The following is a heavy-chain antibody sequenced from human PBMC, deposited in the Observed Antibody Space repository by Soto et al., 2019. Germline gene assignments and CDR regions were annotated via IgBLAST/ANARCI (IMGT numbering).Heavy chain of an antibody. CDR2: IIPILGIA. CDR1: GGTFSSYT. J-gene: IGHJ6*02. V-gene: IGHV1-69*02. D-gene: IGHD3-16*01. Sequence: QVQLVQSGAEVKKPGSSVKVSCKASGGTFSSYTISWVRQAPGQGLEWMGRIIPILGIANYAQKFQGRVTITADKSTSTAYMELSSLRSEDTAVYYCARGDAQPLLYYSGMDVWGQGTTVTVSS. CDR3: ARGDAQPLLYYSGMDV.